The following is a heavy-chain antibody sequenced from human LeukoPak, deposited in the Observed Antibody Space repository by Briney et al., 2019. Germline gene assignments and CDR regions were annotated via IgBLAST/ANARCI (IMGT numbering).Heavy chain of an antibody. CDR1: GYSISSGYY. Sequence: SETLSLTCAVSGYSISSGYYWGWIRQPPGKGLEWIGSIYHSGSTYYNPSLKSRVTISVDTSKNQFPLKLSSVTAADTAVYYCATQIAAQNYFDYWGQRTLVTVSS. CDR3: ATQIAAQNYFDY. V-gene: IGHV4-38-2*01. J-gene: IGHJ4*02. CDR2: IYHSGST. D-gene: IGHD6-13*01.